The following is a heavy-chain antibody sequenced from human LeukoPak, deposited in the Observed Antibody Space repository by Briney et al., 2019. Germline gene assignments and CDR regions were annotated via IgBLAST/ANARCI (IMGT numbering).Heavy chain of an antibody. CDR3: ARGPYSGSYVDY. CDR2: ISSNGGST. J-gene: IGHJ4*02. CDR1: GFTFSSYA. V-gene: IGHV3-64*02. Sequence: GGSLTLSCAASGFTFSSYAIHWVRQAPGKGLEYVSVISSNGGSTYYAASVKGRFTISRDNSKNTVYFQMGSLRAEDMAVYYCARGPYSGSYVDYWGQGTLVTVSS. D-gene: IGHD1-26*01.